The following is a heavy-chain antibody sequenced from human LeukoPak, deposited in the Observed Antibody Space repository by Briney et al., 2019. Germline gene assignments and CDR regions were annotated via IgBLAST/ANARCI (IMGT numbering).Heavy chain of an antibody. V-gene: IGHV1-8*02. J-gene: IGHJ6*02. CDR3: ASPSMAPWDYYGMDV. CDR1: GYTFTSYG. D-gene: IGHD2/OR15-2a*01. CDR2: MNPNSGNT. Sequence: ASVKVSCKASGYTFTSYGINWVRQATGQGLEWMGWMNPNSGNTGYAQKFQGRVTMTRNTSISTAYMELSSLRSEDTAVYYCASPSMAPWDYYGMDVWGQGTTVTVSS.